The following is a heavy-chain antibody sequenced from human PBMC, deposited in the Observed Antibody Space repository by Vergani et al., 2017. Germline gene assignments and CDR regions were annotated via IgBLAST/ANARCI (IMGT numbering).Heavy chain of an antibody. Sequence: VQLVESGGGVVQPGRSLRLSCAASGFTFSSYGMHWVRQAPGKGLEWVSSISSSSSYIYYADSVKGRFTISRDNAKNSLYLQMNSLRAEDTAVYYCASLVSSVAGTHWGQGTLVTVSS. D-gene: IGHD6-19*01. J-gene: IGHJ4*02. V-gene: IGHV3-21*01. CDR2: ISSSSSYI. CDR1: GFTFSSYG. CDR3: ASLVSSVAGTH.